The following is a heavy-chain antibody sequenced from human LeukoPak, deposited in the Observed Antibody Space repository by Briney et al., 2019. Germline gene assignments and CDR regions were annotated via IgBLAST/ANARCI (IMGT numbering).Heavy chain of an antibody. CDR1: GFTFSNYD. D-gene: IGHD6-19*01. CDR3: ARGGPLAGHAFDV. J-gene: IGHJ3*01. CDR2: ITTSGDT. Sequence: PGGSLGLSCAVSGFTFSNYDMHWVRQATGRGLEWVSDITTSGDTHYQGSVKGRFTISRENAKNSFYLQMNSLTAGDTAVYYCARGGPLAGHAFDVWGQGTMVTVS. V-gene: IGHV3-13*04.